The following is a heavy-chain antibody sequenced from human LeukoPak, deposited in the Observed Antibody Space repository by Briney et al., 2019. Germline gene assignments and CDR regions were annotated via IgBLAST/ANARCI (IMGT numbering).Heavy chain of an antibody. Sequence: PSETLSLTCTVSGGSVSSHQWRWIRQPPGKGLEWIGYIYNSGSTNYNPSLKSRFTISIDTSNNRFSLKLSSVTAADTAVYYCARGVLTTVSYYMDVWGNGTTVTVS. CDR3: ARGVLTTVSYYMDV. J-gene: IGHJ6*03. D-gene: IGHD4-11*01. CDR2: IYNSGST. CDR1: GGSVSSHQ. V-gene: IGHV4-59*02.